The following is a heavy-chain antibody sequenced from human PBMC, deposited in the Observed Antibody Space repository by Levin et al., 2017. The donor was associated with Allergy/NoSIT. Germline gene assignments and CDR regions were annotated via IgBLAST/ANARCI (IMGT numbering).Heavy chain of an antibody. J-gene: IGHJ4*02. CDR3: ARAATAYCSGGSCYMVYFDY. CDR1: GYSFTSYW. Sequence: HGESLKISCKGSGYSFTSYWIGWVRQMPGKGLEWMGIIYPGDSDTRYSPSFQGQVTISADKSISTAYLQWSSLKAPDTAMYYCARAATAYCSGGSCYMVYFDYWGQGTLVTVS. D-gene: IGHD2-15*01. CDR2: IYPGDSDT. V-gene: IGHV5-51*01.